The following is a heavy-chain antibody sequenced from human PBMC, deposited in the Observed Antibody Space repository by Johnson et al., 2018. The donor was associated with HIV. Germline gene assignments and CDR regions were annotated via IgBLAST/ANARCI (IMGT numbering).Heavy chain of an antibody. CDR1: GFTFNDYY. V-gene: IGHV3-11*04. CDR2: ISSSGSAI. J-gene: IGHJ3*02. CDR3: ARDLRFNRTVQGRIIISGTFDM. Sequence: QVQLVESGGGLVQPGGSLRLSCTASGFTFNDYYMTWVRQAPGEGLEWVSYISSSGSAIYYADSVKGRFTISRDNSKNTLYLQMNSLRTEDTAVYSCARDLRFNRTVQGRIIISGTFDMWGHGTVLHVSS. D-gene: IGHD3-10*01.